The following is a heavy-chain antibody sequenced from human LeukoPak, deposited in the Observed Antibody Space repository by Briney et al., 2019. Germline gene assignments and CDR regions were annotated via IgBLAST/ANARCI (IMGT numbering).Heavy chain of an antibody. CDR1: GYTLTELS. J-gene: IGHJ4*02. CDR2: FDPEDGET. Sequence: GASVKVSCKVSGYTLTELSMHWVRQAPGRGLEWMGGFDPEDGETIYAQKFQGRVTMTEDTSTDTAYMELSSLRSEDTAVYYCATWGELLRSFDYWGQGTLVTVSS. V-gene: IGHV1-24*01. CDR3: ATWGELLRSFDY. D-gene: IGHD1-26*01.